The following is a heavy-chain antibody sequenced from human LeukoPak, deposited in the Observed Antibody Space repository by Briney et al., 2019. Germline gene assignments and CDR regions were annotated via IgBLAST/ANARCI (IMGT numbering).Heavy chain of an antibody. Sequence: ASVKVSCKASGYTFTSYDINWVRQATGQGLEGMGWMNPNSGNTGYAQRFQGRVTMTRNTSISTAYMELSSLRSEDTAVYYCARGVGVAGTNYYYYYMDVWGKGTTVTVSS. D-gene: IGHD6-19*01. CDR1: GYTFTSYD. V-gene: IGHV1-8*01. CDR2: MNPNSGNT. J-gene: IGHJ6*03. CDR3: ARGVGVAGTNYYYYYMDV.